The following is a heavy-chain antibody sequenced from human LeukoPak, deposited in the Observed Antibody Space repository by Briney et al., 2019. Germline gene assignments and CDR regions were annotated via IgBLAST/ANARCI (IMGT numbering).Heavy chain of an antibody. Sequence: PGGSLRLSCAVSGFTFSSWWMTWVRQAPGKGLEWVANIKQDGSEKNYVESVKGRFTISRDNAKNSLYLQTNSLRAEDTAVYYCARAGQEWFGELGFDQWGQGTLVIVSS. D-gene: IGHD3-10*01. CDR3: ARAGQEWFGELGFDQ. V-gene: IGHV3-7*01. CDR2: IKQDGSEK. J-gene: IGHJ4*02. CDR1: GFTFSSWW.